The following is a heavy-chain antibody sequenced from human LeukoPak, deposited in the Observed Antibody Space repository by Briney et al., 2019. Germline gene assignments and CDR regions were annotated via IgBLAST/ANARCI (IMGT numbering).Heavy chain of an antibody. V-gene: IGHV4-34*01. CDR3: ARRRIAAAGSVFDY. Sequence: SETLSLTCAVYGGSFSGYYWSWIRQPPGKGLVWIGEINHSGSTNYNPSLKSRVTISVDTSKNQFSLKLSSVTAADTAVYYCARRRIAAAGSVFDYWGQGTLVTVSS. CDR1: GGSFSGYY. CDR2: INHSGST. J-gene: IGHJ4*02. D-gene: IGHD6-13*01.